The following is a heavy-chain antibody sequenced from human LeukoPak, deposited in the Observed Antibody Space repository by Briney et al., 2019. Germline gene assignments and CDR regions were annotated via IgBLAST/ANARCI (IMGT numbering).Heavy chain of an antibody. D-gene: IGHD1-26*01. Sequence: SETLSLTCAVYGGSFSGYYWSWIRQPPGKGLEWIGEINHSGSTNYNPSLKSRVTISVDTSKNQFSLKLSSVTAADTAIYYCARYSGNTAWFFDSWGQGSLIIVSS. J-gene: IGHJ4*02. CDR3: ARYSGNTAWFFDS. V-gene: IGHV4-34*01. CDR1: GGSFSGYY. CDR2: INHSGST.